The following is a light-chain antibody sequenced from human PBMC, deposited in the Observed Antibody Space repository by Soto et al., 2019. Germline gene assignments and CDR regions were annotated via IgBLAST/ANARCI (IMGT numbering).Light chain of an antibody. J-gene: IGLJ1*01. CDR1: SSNIGTGSD. CDR3: QSFDSSLSAYV. V-gene: IGLV1-40*01. Sequence: QSVLTQSPAVSGAPGQRVTISCTGSSSNIGTGSDVRWYQHLPGAAPRLLLYGNNNRPSGVPDRFSGSKSGTSASLAITGLQAEDEADYYCQSFDSSLSAYVFGPGTKVT. CDR2: GNN.